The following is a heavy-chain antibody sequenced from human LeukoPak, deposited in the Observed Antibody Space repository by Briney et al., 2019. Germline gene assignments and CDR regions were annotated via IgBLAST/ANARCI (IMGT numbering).Heavy chain of an antibody. V-gene: IGHV4-31*03. CDR1: GGSVSSGGYY. CDR2: IYYSGST. CDR3: ARDPIYYDSTVGAFDI. Sequence: PSETLSLTCTVSGGSVSSGGYYWSWIRQHPGKGLEWIGYIYYSGSTYYNPSLKSRVTISVDTSKNQFSLKLSSVTAADTAVYYCARDPIYYDSTVGAFDIWGQGTMVTVSS. D-gene: IGHD3-22*01. J-gene: IGHJ3*02.